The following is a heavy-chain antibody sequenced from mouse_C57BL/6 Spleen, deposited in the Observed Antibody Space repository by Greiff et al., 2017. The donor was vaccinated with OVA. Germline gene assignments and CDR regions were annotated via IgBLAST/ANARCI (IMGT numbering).Heavy chain of an antibody. CDR1: GFTFSSYT. D-gene: IGHD2-5*01. J-gene: IGHJ3*01. CDR3: AREGFYYSNWFAY. CDR2: ISGGGGNT. Sequence: EVKLVESGGGLVKPGGSLKLSCAASGFTFSSYTMSWVRQTPEKRLEWVATISGGGGNTYYPDSVKGRFTISRDNAKNTLYLQMSSLRSEDTALYYCAREGFYYSNWFAYWGQGTLGTVSA. V-gene: IGHV5-9*01.